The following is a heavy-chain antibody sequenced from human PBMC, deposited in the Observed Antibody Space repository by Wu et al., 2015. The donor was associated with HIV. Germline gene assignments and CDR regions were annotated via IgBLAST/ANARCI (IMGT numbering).Heavy chain of an antibody. CDR1: GYSFTTHG. Sequence: QVQLVQSGAEVKKPGASVKVSCKASGYSFTTHGISWVRQAPGQGLEWMGWISAYNGNTKYAQKLQGRVSMTTDTSTSTVYMELRSLRSDDTAIYYCASPVHYSSGSFEFWGQGTVVTVYS. CDR3: ASPVHYSSGSFEF. CDR2: ISAYNGNT. D-gene: IGHD3-10*01. V-gene: IGHV1-18*01. J-gene: IGHJ4*02.